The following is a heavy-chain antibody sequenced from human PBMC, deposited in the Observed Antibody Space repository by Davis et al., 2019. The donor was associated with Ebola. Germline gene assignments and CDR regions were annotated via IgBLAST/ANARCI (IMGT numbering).Heavy chain of an antibody. J-gene: IGHJ4*02. Sequence: ASVKVSCKASRFTFLSYDINWVRQATGQGLEWMGWMTPNSGITVYAQKFQGRVTMTRNTSISTAYMELSSLTSEDTAVYYCARGFGYGSETFDYWGQGTLVTVYS. CDR3: ARGFGYGSETFDY. V-gene: IGHV1-8*01. D-gene: IGHD3-10*01. CDR2: MTPNSGIT. CDR1: RFTFLSYD.